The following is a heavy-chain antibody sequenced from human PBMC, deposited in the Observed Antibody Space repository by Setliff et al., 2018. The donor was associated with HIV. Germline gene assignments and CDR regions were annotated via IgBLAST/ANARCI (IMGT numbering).Heavy chain of an antibody. J-gene: IGHJ4*02. CDR2: IYDSGNT. CDR3: ARGERRIAAPIDY. D-gene: IGHD6-6*01. Sequence: TSETLSLTCSVSGDSISSGGYYWSWIRQHPGKGLEWIGYIYDSGNTYYNPSLKSRITISVDTSKNQFSLKLSSVTAADTAVYYCARGERRIAAPIDYWGQGTLVTVPQ. CDR1: GDSISSGGYY. V-gene: IGHV4-31*03.